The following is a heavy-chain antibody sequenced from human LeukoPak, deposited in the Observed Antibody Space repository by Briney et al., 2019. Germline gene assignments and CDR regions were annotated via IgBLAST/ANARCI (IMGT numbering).Heavy chain of an antibody. D-gene: IGHD5-12*01. CDR2: ISYDGSNK. Sequence: GGSLRLSCAASGFTFSSYAMHWVRQAPGKGLEWVAVISYDGSNKYYADSVKGRFTISRDNSKNTLYLQMNSLRAEDTAVYYCARDEGYSGYDPQRSFDYWGQGTLVTVSS. V-gene: IGHV3-30-3*01. J-gene: IGHJ4*02. CDR3: ARDEGYSGYDPQRSFDY. CDR1: GFTFSSYA.